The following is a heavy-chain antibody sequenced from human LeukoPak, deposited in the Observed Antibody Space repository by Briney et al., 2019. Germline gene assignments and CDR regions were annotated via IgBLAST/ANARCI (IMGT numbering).Heavy chain of an antibody. V-gene: IGHV4-39*01. Sequence: PSETLSLTCTVSGDSISSTTYFWDWIRQPPGKGLEWIGNIYNSASTHYNPSLKSRVTISVDTSKNQLSLKLSSMTAADTAVYYCARQWLVSPLFDYWGQGTLVTVSS. CDR3: ARQWLVSPLFDY. CDR2: IYNSAST. CDR1: GDSISSTTYF. J-gene: IGHJ4*02. D-gene: IGHD6-19*01.